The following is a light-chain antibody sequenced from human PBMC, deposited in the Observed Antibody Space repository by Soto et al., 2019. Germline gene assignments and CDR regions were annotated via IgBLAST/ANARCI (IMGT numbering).Light chain of an antibody. V-gene: IGLV3-25*02. Sequence: SYELTQPPSVSVSPGQTARITCSGDALPKQYASWYQQKPGQAPVVVIYKDIERPSGIPERFSGSSSGTTVTLTISGVQAEDEADYYCQSADSSGTYVFGTGTKLTV. CDR3: QSADSSGTYV. CDR2: KDI. J-gene: IGLJ1*01. CDR1: ALPKQY.